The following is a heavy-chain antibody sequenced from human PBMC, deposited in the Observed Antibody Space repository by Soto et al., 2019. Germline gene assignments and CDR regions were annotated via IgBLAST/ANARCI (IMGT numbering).Heavy chain of an antibody. D-gene: IGHD3-22*01. J-gene: IGHJ5*02. CDR3: AKDEPIVVVDNWFDP. V-gene: IGHV3-23*01. CDR1: GFTFSTYA. CDR2: ISASGTST. Sequence: EVHLLESGGGVVQPGGSLRVSCAASGFTFSTYAMSWVRQAPGKGLEWVSAISASGTSTYYADSVKGRFTISRNNSKNTLYLQMNSLRAEDTAVYYCAKDEPIVVVDNWFDPWGQGTLVTVSS.